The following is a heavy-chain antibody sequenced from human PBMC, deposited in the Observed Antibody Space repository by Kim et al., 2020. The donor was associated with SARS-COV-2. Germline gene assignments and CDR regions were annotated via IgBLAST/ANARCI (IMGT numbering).Heavy chain of an antibody. J-gene: IGHJ4*02. Sequence: YADSVKGRFTISRDNSKNTLYLQMNSLRAEDTAVYYCARDVSYGDQRTDYWGQGTLVTVSS. D-gene: IGHD5-18*01. CDR3: ARDVSYGDQRTDY. V-gene: IGHV3-33*01.